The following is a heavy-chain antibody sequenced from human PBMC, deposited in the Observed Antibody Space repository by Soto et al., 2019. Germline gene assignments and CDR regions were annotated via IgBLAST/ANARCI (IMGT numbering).Heavy chain of an antibody. CDR1: GFTFSSYG. CDR2: ISYDGSNK. CDR3: AKGTAMANFDY. Sequence: LRLSCAASGFTFSSYGMHWVRQAPGKGLEWVAVISYDGSNKYYADSVKGRFTTSRDNSKNTLYLQMNSLRAEDTAVYYCAKGTAMANFDYWGQGTLVTVSS. J-gene: IGHJ4*02. D-gene: IGHD5-18*01. V-gene: IGHV3-30*18.